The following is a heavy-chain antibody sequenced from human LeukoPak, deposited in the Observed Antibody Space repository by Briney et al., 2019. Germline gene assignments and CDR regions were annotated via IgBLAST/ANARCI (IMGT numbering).Heavy chain of an antibody. CDR2: IIPIFGTA. Sequence: ASVKVSCKASGGTFSSYAITWVRQAPGQGLEWMGRIIPIFGTANYAQKFQGRVTITTDESTSTAYMELSTLRSDDTAVYYCAREGPPGDSSNWFLEGYFDIWGQGTLVTVSS. J-gene: IGHJ4*02. CDR1: GGTFSSYA. CDR3: AREGPPGDSSNWFLEGYFDI. V-gene: IGHV1-69*05. D-gene: IGHD6-13*01.